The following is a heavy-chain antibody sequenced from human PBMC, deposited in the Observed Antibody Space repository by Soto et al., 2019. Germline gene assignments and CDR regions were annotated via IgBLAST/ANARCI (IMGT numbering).Heavy chain of an antibody. J-gene: IGHJ4*02. D-gene: IGHD2-21*01. CDR1: GFTFSSKW. CDR3: ARDGEGF. Sequence: XECLRLSCAASGFTFSSKWMHWVRRVPGRGLVWVSRINTDGSTTNYVDSVEGRFTISRDNAKNTLYLQMNSLRVEDTAVYYCARDGEGFWGQGTLVTVS. V-gene: IGHV3-74*01. CDR2: INTDGSTT.